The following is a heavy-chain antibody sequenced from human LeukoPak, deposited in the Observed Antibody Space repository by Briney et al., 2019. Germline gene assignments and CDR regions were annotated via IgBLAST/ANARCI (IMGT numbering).Heavy chain of an antibody. D-gene: IGHD3-22*01. CDR3: AGYFYDSSGLKY. J-gene: IGHJ4*02. CDR2: INSDGSST. Sequence: PGGSLRLSCAASGFTFSSYWMHWVRQAPGKGLVWVSRINSDGSSTSYADSVKGRFTISRDNAKNTLYLQMNSLRAEDTAVYYCAGYFYDSSGLKYWGQGTLVTVSS. CDR1: GFTFSSYW. V-gene: IGHV3-74*01.